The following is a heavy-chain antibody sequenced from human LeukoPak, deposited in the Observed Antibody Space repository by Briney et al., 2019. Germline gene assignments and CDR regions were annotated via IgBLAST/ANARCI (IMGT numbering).Heavy chain of an antibody. V-gene: IGHV3-11*01. CDR3: AREYYGDYAPVDY. Sequence: GGSLRLSCAASGFTFSDYYMSWIRQAPGKWLEWVSYTSSSGSTIYYADSVKGRFTISRDNAKNSLYLQMNSLRAEDTAVYYCAREYYGDYAPVDYWGQGTLVTVSS. J-gene: IGHJ4*02. CDR2: TSSSGSTI. CDR1: GFTFSDYY. D-gene: IGHD4-17*01.